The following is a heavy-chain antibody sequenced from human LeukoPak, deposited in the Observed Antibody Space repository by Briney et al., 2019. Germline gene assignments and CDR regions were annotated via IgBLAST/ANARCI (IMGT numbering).Heavy chain of an antibody. Sequence: PSQTLSLTCAVSGGSISSGGYSWSWIRQPPGKGLEWIGYIYYSGSTNYNPSLKSRVTISVDTSKNQFSLKLSSVTAADTAVYFCARGIRSTGRSGHYFDSWGQGILVTVSS. D-gene: IGHD2-2*01. CDR3: ARGIRSTGRSGHYFDS. CDR2: IYYSGST. J-gene: IGHJ4*02. CDR1: GGSISSGGYS. V-gene: IGHV4-30-4*07.